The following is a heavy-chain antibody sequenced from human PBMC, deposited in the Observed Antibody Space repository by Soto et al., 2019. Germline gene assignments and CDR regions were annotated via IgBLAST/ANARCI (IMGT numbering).Heavy chain of an antibody. CDR3: ARVGDDYGDYDAEYFQH. CDR1: GGSISSYY. Sequence: SETLSLTCTVSGGSISSYYWSRIRQPPGKGLEWIGYTYYSGSTNYNPSLKSRVTISVDTSKNQFSLKLSSVTAADTAVYYCARVGDDYGDYDAEYFQHWGQGTLVTVSS. V-gene: IGHV4-59*01. CDR2: TYYSGST. J-gene: IGHJ1*01. D-gene: IGHD4-17*01.